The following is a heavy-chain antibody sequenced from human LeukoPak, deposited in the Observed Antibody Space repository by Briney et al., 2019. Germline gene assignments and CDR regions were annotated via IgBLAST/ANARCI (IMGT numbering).Heavy chain of an antibody. CDR2: LSGSASST. CDR3: AKDALPHTYSYYFDF. CDR1: GFTFTTQA. J-gene: IGHJ4*02. D-gene: IGHD2-15*01. V-gene: IGHV3-23*01. Sequence: GGSLRLSCTDSGFTFTTQAMHWVRQAPGKGLEWVSGLSGSASSTYYADSVKGRFTISIDNSKNTLYLQMNSLRAEDTAVYYCAKDALPHTYSYYFDFWGQGTLVTVSS.